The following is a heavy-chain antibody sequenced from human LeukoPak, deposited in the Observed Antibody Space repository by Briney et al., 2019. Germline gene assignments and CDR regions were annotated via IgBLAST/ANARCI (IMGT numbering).Heavy chain of an antibody. CDR1: GYSLIDLS. CDR2: SDQEDGET. V-gene: IGHV1-24*01. D-gene: IGHD3-10*02. CDR3: AAAVFGLTMDV. J-gene: IGHJ6*02. Sequence: ASVEVSCKVFGYSLIDLSIHWVRQAPGKGLEWVGGSDQEDGETTYAQKFQGRVTMTEDTYTDTAYMELSSLRSEDTAMYYCAAAVFGLTMDVWGQGTTVTVSS.